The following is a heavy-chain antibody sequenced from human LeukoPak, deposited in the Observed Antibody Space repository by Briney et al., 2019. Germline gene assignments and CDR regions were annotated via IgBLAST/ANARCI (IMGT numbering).Heavy chain of an antibody. Sequence: PSQTLSLTCAVSGGSISSGGYSWSWMRQPRGKGLEWIGYIYHSGSTYYNPSLKSRVTISVDRSKNQFSLNLSSVTAADTAVYYCARVYRISWFDPWGQGTLVTVSS. CDR2: IYHSGST. D-gene: IGHD2-15*01. CDR1: GGSISSGGYS. CDR3: ARVYRISWFDP. V-gene: IGHV4-30-2*01. J-gene: IGHJ5*02.